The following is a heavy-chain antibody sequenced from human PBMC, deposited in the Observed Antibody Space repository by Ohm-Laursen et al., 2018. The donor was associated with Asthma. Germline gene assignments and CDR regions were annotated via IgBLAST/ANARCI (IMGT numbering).Heavy chain of an antibody. CDR2: INHSGST. Sequence: GTLSLTCAVYGGSFSGYYWSWIRQPPGKGLEWIGEINHSGSTNYNPSLKSRVTISVDTSKNQFSLKLSSVTAADTAVYYCARYSSSWPYSWFDPWGQGTLVTVSS. D-gene: IGHD6-13*01. V-gene: IGHV4-34*01. CDR3: ARYSSSWPYSWFDP. J-gene: IGHJ5*02. CDR1: GGSFSGYY.